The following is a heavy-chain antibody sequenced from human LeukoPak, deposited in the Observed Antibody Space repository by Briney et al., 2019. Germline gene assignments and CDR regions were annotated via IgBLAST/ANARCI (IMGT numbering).Heavy chain of an antibody. CDR3: ARGGRYYDSSGSSGYYFDY. Sequence: SETLSLTCAVYGGSFSGYYWSWIRQPPGKGLEWIGEINHSGSTNYNPSLKSRVTISVDRSKNQFSLKLSSVTAADTAVYYCARGGRYYDSSGSSGYYFDYWGQGTLVTVSS. CDR1: GGSFSGYY. V-gene: IGHV4-34*01. J-gene: IGHJ4*02. CDR2: INHSGST. D-gene: IGHD3-22*01.